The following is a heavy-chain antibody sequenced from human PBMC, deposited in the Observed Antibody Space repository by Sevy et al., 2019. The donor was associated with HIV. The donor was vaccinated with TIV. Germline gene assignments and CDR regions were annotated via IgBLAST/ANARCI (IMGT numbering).Heavy chain of an antibody. J-gene: IGHJ4*02. D-gene: IGHD6-19*01. CDR2: IFSSGST. Sequence: GGSLRLSCAASGFTFSIYTMSWVRQAPGKGLEWVSVIFSSGSTYYADSAKGRFTISRDNSKNTVDLQMNSVRAEDTAVYYCVSLFLSYRSGWSYFDYWGQGTLVTVSS. CDR3: VSLFLSYRSGWSYFDY. V-gene: IGHV3-66*02. CDR1: GFTFSIYT.